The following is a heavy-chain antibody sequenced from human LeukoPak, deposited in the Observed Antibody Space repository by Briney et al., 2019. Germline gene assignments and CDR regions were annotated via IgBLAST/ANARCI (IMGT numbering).Heavy chain of an antibody. CDR3: ARTGSRYCQDY. Sequence: GESLKISCKASGYKFATYWIGWVRQMPGKGLEWMGIIYPSDSDTRYSPSFQGQVTISADKSISTAYLQWGSLRASDTAIYYCARTGSRYCQDYWGQGTLVTVSS. CDR2: IYPSDSDT. V-gene: IGHV5-51*01. D-gene: IGHD2-15*01. CDR1: GYKFATYW. J-gene: IGHJ4*02.